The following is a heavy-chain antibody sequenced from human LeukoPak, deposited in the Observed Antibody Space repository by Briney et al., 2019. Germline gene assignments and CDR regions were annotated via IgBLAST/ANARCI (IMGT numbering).Heavy chain of an antibody. J-gene: IGHJ4*02. CDR2: ISYDGSAK. V-gene: IGHV3-30*18. Sequence: WVALISYDGSAKYYADSVRGRFIISRDNSKNTLYLQMNSLGTEDTAVYYCAKNRCRGYTASDCYYFDYWGQGTLVTVSS. CDR3: AKNRCRGYTASDCYYFDY. D-gene: IGHD5-12*01.